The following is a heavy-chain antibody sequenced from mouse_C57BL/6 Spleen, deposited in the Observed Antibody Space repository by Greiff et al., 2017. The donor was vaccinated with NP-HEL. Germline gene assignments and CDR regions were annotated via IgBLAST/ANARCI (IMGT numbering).Heavy chain of an antibody. CDR2: IDPENGDT. V-gene: IGHV14-4*01. CDR1: GFNIKDDY. D-gene: IGHD4-1*01. CDR3: TTEGVTGTT. Sequence: EVQLQQSGAELVRPGASVKLSCTASGFNIKDDYMHWVKQRPEQGLEWIGWIDPENGDTEYASKVQGKATITADTSSNTAYLQISSLTSEDTAVYYCTTEGVTGTTWGQSTTLTVSS. J-gene: IGHJ2*01.